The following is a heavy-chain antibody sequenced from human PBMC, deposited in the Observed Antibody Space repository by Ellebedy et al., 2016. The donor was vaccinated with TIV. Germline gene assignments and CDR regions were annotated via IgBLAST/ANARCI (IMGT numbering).Heavy chain of an antibody. CDR3: AKGAGGFGPSRLYFDY. CDR1: GFSFSSSS. J-gene: IGHJ4*02. CDR2: ISFDGKNK. D-gene: IGHD3-10*01. Sequence: GGSLRLXXAASGFSFSSSSMHWVRQAPGRGLEWVSLISFDGKNKYFSDSVKGRFTISRDNSKNTLYLQMNSLRAEDTAVYYCAKGAGGFGPSRLYFDYWGQGTLVTVSS. V-gene: IGHV3-30*04.